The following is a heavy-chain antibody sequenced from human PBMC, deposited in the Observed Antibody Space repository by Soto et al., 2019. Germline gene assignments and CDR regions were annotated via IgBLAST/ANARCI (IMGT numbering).Heavy chain of an antibody. Sequence: SETLSLTCTVSGGSISSGGYYWSWIPQHPGKGLEWIGYIYYSGSTYYNPSLKSRVTISVDTSKNQFSLKLSSVTAADTAVYYCARAPLPYCSGGSCYPGGAFDIWGQGTMVTVSS. J-gene: IGHJ3*02. D-gene: IGHD2-15*01. CDR2: IYYSGST. CDR3: ARAPLPYCSGGSCYPGGAFDI. CDR1: GGSISSGGYY. V-gene: IGHV4-31*03.